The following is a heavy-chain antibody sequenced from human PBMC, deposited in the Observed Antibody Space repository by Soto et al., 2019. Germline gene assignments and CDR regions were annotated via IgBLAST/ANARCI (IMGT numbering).Heavy chain of an antibody. Sequence: GGSLRLSCAASGFTFSSYAMSWVRQAPGKGLEWVSAISGSGGSTYYADSVKGRFTISRDNSKNTLYLQMNSLRAEDTAVYYGAKELSNWGSGMTYFDYWGQGTLVTVSS. CDR2: ISGSGGST. CDR3: AKELSNWGSGMTYFDY. J-gene: IGHJ4*02. D-gene: IGHD7-27*01. CDR1: GFTFSSYA. V-gene: IGHV3-23*01.